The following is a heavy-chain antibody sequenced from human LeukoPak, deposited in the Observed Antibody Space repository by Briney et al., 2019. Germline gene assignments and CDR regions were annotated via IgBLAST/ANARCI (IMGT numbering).Heavy chain of an antibody. CDR1: GGSISSYY. Sequence: SETLSLTCTVSGGSISSYYWSWIRQPPGKGLEWIGYIYYSGSTNYNPSLKSRVTISVDTSKNQFSLKLSSVTAADTAVYYCARVKEWLRALDIWGQGTMVTVSS. CDR3: ARVKEWLRALDI. V-gene: IGHV4-59*01. J-gene: IGHJ3*02. D-gene: IGHD3-3*01. CDR2: IYYSGST.